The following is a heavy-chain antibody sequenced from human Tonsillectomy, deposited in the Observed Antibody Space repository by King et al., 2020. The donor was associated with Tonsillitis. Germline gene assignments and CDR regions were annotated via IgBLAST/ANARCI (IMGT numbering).Heavy chain of an antibody. D-gene: IGHD1-26*01. V-gene: IGHV3-66*01. Sequence: DVQLVESGGALVQPGGSLRLSCAASGFTVSSSNMNWVRQAPGKGLKWVSVIYPGGNTNYADSVNGRFTISRDNSKNTIYLQMNSLRAEDTAGYHCASLGGRGSRTWGQGTLVTVSS. CDR1: GFTVSSSN. CDR3: ASLGGRGSRT. CDR2: IYPGGNT. J-gene: IGHJ4*02.